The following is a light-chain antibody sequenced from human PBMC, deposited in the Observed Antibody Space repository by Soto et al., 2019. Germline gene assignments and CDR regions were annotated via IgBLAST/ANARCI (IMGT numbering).Light chain of an antibody. Sequence: QSALTQPASVSGSPGQSVTISCTGTSSDVGDYNYVSWYQHHPGKAPKLMINDVSNRPSGVSNRFSGSKSGNTASLTISGLQAEDEADYYCSSYASSSTFYVFGTGTKVTVL. CDR1: SSDVGDYNY. CDR2: DVS. V-gene: IGLV2-14*01. CDR3: SSYASSSTFYV. J-gene: IGLJ1*01.